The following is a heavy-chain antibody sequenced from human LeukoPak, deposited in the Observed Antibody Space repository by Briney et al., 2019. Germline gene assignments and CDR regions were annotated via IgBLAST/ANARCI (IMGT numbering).Heavy chain of an antibody. CDR2: IIPIFGTA. CDR1: GGTFSSYA. D-gene: IGHD6-13*01. Sequence: SVKVCCKASGGTFSSYAISWVRQAPGQGLEWMGGIIPIFGTANYAQKFQGRVTITADESTSTAYMELSSLRSEDTAVYYCARSIAAAGRGGTEYFQHWGQGTLVTVSS. CDR3: ARSIAAAGRGGTEYFQH. J-gene: IGHJ1*01. V-gene: IGHV1-69*13.